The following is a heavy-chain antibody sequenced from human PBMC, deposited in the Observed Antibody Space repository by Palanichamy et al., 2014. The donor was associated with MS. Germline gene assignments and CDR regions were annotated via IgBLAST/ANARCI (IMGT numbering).Heavy chain of an antibody. D-gene: IGHD3-16*02. Sequence: VRLVESGGGVVQPGGSLRLSCAGSGFSFSNFGIHWVRQAPGQGLEWVSLISSDVNYKYFADSVAGRFTISRDNSKNTVYLQMNSLRPDDTAVYFCAKDVTPGVIYPESWFDPWGQGTLVTVSS. CDR2: ISSDVNYK. CDR3: AKDVTPGVIYPESWFDP. J-gene: IGHJ5*02. V-gene: IGHV3-30*18. CDR1: GFSFSNFG.